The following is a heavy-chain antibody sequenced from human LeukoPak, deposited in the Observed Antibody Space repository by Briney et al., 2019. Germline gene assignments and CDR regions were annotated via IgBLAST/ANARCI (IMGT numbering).Heavy chain of an antibody. CDR3: ANLVSSDYDSSGGDAFDI. J-gene: IGHJ3*02. CDR2: IWYDGSNK. D-gene: IGHD3-22*01. V-gene: IGHV3-33*06. Sequence: GGSLRLSCAASGFTFSSYGMHWVHQAPGKGLEWVAVIWYDGSNKYYADSVKGRFTISRDNSKNTLYLQMNSLRAEDTAVYYCANLVSSDYDSSGGDAFDIWGQGTMVTVSS. CDR1: GFTFSSYG.